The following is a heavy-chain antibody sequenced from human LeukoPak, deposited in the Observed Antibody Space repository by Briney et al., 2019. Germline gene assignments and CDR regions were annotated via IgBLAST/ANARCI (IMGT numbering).Heavy chain of an antibody. J-gene: IGHJ4*02. D-gene: IGHD6-13*01. V-gene: IGHV3-43*01. CDR1: GFTFDDFS. Sequence: GGSLRLSFAASGFTFDDFSIHWFGQPRGRVLDGFSLISKYGDRTYYADSVEGRFTISRDNSKNSLYLQMNGLTTDDTALYYCAKEVRGSRWTGFDSWGQGTQVTVSS. CDR2: ISKYGDRT. CDR3: AKEVRGSRWTGFDS.